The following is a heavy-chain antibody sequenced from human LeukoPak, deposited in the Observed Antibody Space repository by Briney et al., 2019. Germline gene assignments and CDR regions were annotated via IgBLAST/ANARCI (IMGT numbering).Heavy chain of an antibody. CDR2: INHSGST. Sequence: PSETLSLTCAVYGGSFSGYYWSWIRQPPGKGLEWIGEINHSGSTNYNPSLKSRVTISVDTSKNQFSLKLSSVTAADTAVFYCARVGSSWHWYFDLWGRGTLVTVSP. V-gene: IGHV4-34*01. CDR3: ARVGSSWHWYFDL. J-gene: IGHJ2*01. CDR1: GGSFSGYY. D-gene: IGHD6-13*01.